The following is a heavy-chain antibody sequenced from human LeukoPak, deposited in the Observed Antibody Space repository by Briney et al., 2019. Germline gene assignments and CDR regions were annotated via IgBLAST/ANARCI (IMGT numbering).Heavy chain of an antibody. CDR2: ISYDGSNK. V-gene: IGHV3-30*04. J-gene: IGHJ6*03. Sequence: PGRSLRLSCAASGFTFSSYAMHWVRQAPGKGLEWVAVISYDGSNKYYADSVKGRFTISRDNSKNTLYLQMNSLRAEDTAVYYCARDFRYSMVRGVIIDYYMDVWGKGTTVTVSS. CDR1: GFTFSSYA. D-gene: IGHD3-10*01. CDR3: ARDFRYSMVRGVIIDYYMDV.